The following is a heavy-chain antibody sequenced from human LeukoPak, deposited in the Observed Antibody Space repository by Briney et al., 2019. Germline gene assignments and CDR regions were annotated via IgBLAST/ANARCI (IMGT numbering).Heavy chain of an antibody. CDR1: GYTFTSYG. D-gene: IGHD6-6*01. V-gene: IGHV1-18*01. Sequence: ASVKVSCKASGYTFTSYGISWVRQAPGQGLEWMGWISAYNGNTNYAQKLQGRVTMTTDTSTSTAYMELRSLRSDDTAVYYCARAITPEYSSNIVGAFDIWGQGTMVTVSS. CDR2: ISAYNGNT. CDR3: ARAITPEYSSNIVGAFDI. J-gene: IGHJ3*02.